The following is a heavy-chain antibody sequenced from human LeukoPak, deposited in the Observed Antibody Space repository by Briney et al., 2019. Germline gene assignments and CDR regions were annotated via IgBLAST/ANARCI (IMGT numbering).Heavy chain of an antibody. V-gene: IGHV5-51*01. CDR3: ARGSIVVVTAVPSQYFDH. D-gene: IGHD2-21*02. CDR1: GYSFTSYW. CDR2: IFPGGSDT. J-gene: IGHJ4*02. Sequence: GESLKISCKSSGYSFTSYWIGWVRQTPGKGLEWLGIIFPGGSDTRYSPSFQGQVTISVDKSISTAYLQWTSLKASDTAIYYRARGSIVVVTAVPSQYFDHWGQGTLVTVSS.